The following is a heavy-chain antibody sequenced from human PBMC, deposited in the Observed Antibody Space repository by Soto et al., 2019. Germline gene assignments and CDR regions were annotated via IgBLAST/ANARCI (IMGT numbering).Heavy chain of an antibody. CDR2: IYTSGST. CDR1: GGFIISYY. V-gene: IGHV4-4*07. D-gene: IGHD3-10*01. J-gene: IGHJ4*02. Sequence: SETLSLTCTVSGGFIISYYWTWSQQPSGKGLEWIGRIYTSGSTNYNPSLKSRVTMSVDTSKNQFSLKLSSVTAADTAVYYCARDLKFGQADYWGQGSQVTVSS. CDR3: ARDLKFGQADY.